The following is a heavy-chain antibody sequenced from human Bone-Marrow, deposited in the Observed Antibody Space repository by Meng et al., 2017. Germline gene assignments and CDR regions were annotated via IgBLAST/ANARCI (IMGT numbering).Heavy chain of an antibody. J-gene: IGHJ3*02. V-gene: IGHV3-11*04. CDR3: AREIIGAASAFDI. CDR1: GFTFSDYY. Sequence: GESLKISCAAPGFTFSDYYMSWIRQAPGKGLEWVSYISSSGSTIYYADSVKGRFTISRDNAKNSLYLQMNSLRAEDTAVYYCAREIIGAASAFDIWGQGTLVTVSS. D-gene: IGHD2/OR15-2a*01. CDR2: ISSSGSTI.